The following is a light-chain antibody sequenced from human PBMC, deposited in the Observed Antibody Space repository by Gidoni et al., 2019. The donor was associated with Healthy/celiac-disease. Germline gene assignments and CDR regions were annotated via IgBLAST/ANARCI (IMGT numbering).Light chain of an antibody. CDR3: QQYGSSRFT. CDR1: QSVSSSY. Sequence: EIVLTQSPGTPSLSPGERATLSCRASQSVSSSYLAWYQQKPGQAPRLLISGASSRATGIPDRFSGSGSGTDFTLTISRLEPEDFAVYYCQQYGSSRFTFGPGTKVDIK. V-gene: IGKV3-20*01. J-gene: IGKJ3*01. CDR2: GAS.